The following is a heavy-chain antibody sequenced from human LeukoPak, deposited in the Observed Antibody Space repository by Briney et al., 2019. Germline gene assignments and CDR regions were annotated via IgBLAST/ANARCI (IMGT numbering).Heavy chain of an antibody. D-gene: IGHD6-6*01. J-gene: IGHJ4*02. V-gene: IGHV1-69*05. CDR2: IIPIFGTA. CDR3: ATHKWGQYSSSSYFDY. Sequence: SVKVSCKASGGTFSSYAISWVRQAPRQGLEWMGGIIPIFGTANYAQKFQGRVTITTDESTSTAYMELSSLRSEDTAVYYCATHKWGQYSSSSYFDYWGQGTLVTVSS. CDR1: GGTFSSYA.